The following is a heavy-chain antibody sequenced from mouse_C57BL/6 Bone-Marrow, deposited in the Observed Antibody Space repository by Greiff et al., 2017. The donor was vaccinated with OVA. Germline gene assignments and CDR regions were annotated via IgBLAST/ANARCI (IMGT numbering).Heavy chain of an antibody. CDR2: INPSNGGT. CDR1: GYTFTSYW. D-gene: IGHD1-1*01. V-gene: IGHV1-53*01. Sequence: VQLQQPGTELVKPGASVKLSCKASGYTFTSYWMHWVKQRPGQGLEWIGNINPSNGGTNYNEKLKSKATPTADKSSSTAYMELRSLTSEDSAVYFCARSATVVSYAMDYWGQGTSVTVSS. CDR3: ARSATVVSYAMDY. J-gene: IGHJ4*01.